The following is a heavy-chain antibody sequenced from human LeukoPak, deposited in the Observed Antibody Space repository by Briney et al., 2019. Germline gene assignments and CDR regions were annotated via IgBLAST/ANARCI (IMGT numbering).Heavy chain of an antibody. CDR3: ARADGSGSYSRFYYYYYMDV. D-gene: IGHD3-10*01. CDR1: GGSISSSSYY. V-gene: IGHV4-39*07. J-gene: IGHJ6*03. Sequence: SETLSLTCTVSGGSISSSSYYWGWIRQPPGKGLEWIGSIYHSGSTYYNPSLKSRVTISVDTSKNQFSLKLSSVTAADTAVYYCARADGSGSYSRFYYYYYMDVWGKGTTVTVSS. CDR2: IYHSGST.